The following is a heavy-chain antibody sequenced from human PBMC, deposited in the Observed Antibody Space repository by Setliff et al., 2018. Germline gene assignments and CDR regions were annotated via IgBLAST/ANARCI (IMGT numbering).Heavy chain of an antibody. V-gene: IGHV1-3*01. CDR2: INAGNGNT. Sequence: WASVKVSCKASGYTFTSYAMHWVRQAPGQRLEWMGWINAGNGNTKYSQKFQGRVTITRDTSASTAYMELSSLRSEDTAVYYCARDQSRGGSYSLYYFDYWGQGTLVTVSS. CDR3: ARDQSRGGSYSLYYFDY. D-gene: IGHD1-26*01. J-gene: IGHJ4*02. CDR1: GYTFTSYA.